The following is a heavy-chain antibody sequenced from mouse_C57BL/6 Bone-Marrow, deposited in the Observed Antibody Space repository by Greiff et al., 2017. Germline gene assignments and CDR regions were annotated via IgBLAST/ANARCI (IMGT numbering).Heavy chain of an antibody. CDR1: GYTFTSYW. CDR2: IDPSDSYT. Sequence: QVQLQQPGAELVMRGASVKLSCKASGYTFTSYWMHWVKQRPGQGLAWIGEIDPSDSYTNYNQKFKGKSTLTVDKSSSTAYMQLSSLTSEDSAVYYGARKGGYDYEAWFAYWGQGTTLTVSS. V-gene: IGHV1-69*01. CDR3: ARKGGYDYEAWFAY. J-gene: IGHJ2*01. D-gene: IGHD2-4*01.